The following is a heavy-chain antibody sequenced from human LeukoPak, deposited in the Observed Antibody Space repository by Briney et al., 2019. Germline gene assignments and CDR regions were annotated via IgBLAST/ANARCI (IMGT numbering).Heavy chain of an antibody. J-gene: IGHJ4*02. CDR1: GGSISSYY. Sequence: PSETLSLTCTVSGGSISSYYWSWIRQPAGKGLEWIGRIYTSGSTNYNPSLKSRVTMSVDTSKNQFSLKLSSVTAADTAVYYCARVGKTAMVIGGYYFDYWGQGTLVTVSS. V-gene: IGHV4-4*07. D-gene: IGHD5-18*01. CDR3: ARVGKTAMVIGGYYFDY. CDR2: IYTSGST.